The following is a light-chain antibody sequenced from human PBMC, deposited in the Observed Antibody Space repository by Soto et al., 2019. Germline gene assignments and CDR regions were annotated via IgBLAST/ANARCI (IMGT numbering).Light chain of an antibody. J-gene: IGKJ1*01. CDR1: QGISDS. CDR2: AAS. Sequence: IQMTQSPASMSGSVGDGVTITFRASQGISDSLAWFQQKQGKAPKRLIYAASRLQSGVPSRFSGSGSGTDFTLTINTLEPEDFATYYCLHHNFDQWTFGQGTKVDIK. CDR3: LHHNFDQWT. V-gene: IGKV1-17*03.